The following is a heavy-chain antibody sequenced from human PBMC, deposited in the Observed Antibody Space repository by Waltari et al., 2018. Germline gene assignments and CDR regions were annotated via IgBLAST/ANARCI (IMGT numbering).Heavy chain of an antibody. D-gene: IGHD5-18*01. J-gene: IGHJ4*02. CDR3: ARVEYSYGPYCFDS. CDR2: ISSDGNTT. Sequence: EVQLVESGGGLVQPGGSLRLSCEASGFTFSRYWMHWVRQAPGKGLVWVSSISSDGNTTTYADSVKGRFTISRDNAKNTLYLQMNSLRAEDTAVYYCARVEYSYGPYCFDSWGQGTPVTVSS. CDR1: GFTFSRYW. V-gene: IGHV3-74*03.